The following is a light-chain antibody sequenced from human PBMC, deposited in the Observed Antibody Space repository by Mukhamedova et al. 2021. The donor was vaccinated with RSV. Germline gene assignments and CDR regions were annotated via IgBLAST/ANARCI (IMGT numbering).Light chain of an antibody. CDR1: QSVSSSY. Sequence: GERVTLSCRASQSVSSSYLAWYQQKPGQAPRLLIYGASSRATGIPDRFSGSGSGTDFTLTISRLEPEDFAVYYCQQSGSSPLTFGP. V-gene: IGKV3-20*01. CDR2: GAS. J-gene: IGKJ3*01. CDR3: QQSGSSPLT.